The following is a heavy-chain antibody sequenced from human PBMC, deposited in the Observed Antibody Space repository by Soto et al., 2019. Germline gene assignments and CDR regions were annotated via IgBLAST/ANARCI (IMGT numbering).Heavy chain of an antibody. CDR3: ARGGNYYDSSGYYSYFDY. CDR1: GGPFSSYA. CDR2: IIPIFGTA. Sequence: SVKVSCKASGGPFSSYAISWVRQAPGQGLEWMGGIIPIFGTANYAQKFQGRVTITADESTSTAYMELSSLRSEDTAVYYCARGGNYYDSSGYYSYFDYWGQGTLVTVSS. D-gene: IGHD3-22*01. V-gene: IGHV1-69*13. J-gene: IGHJ4*02.